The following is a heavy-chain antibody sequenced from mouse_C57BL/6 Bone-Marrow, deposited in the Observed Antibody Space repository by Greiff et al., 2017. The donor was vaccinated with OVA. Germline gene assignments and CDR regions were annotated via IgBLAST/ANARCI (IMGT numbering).Heavy chain of an antibody. CDR1: GYTFTDYY. D-gene: IGHD2-1*01. J-gene: IGHJ4*01. CDR3: ARPPYGNYGAMDY. CDR2: INPNNGGT. Sequence: EVQLQQSGPELVKPGASVKISCKASGYTFTDYYMNWVKQSHGKSLEWIGDINPNNGGTSYNQKFKGKATLTVDKSSSTAYMELRSLTSEDSAVYYCARPPYGNYGAMDYWGQGTSVTVSS. V-gene: IGHV1-26*01.